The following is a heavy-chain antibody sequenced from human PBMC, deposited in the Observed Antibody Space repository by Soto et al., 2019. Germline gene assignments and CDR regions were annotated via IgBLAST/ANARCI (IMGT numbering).Heavy chain of an antibody. CDR1: GFAFSDPY. J-gene: IGHJ4*02. V-gene: IGHV3-11*01. CDR2: ISSSGSTI. Sequence: GGSLRLSCAASGFAFSDPYMSWIRQAPGKGLEWISYISSSGSTIYYAESVKGRFTISRDNAKKSLYLQMDSLTADDTAVYYCARGGASVTTPFDYWGQGT. CDR3: ARGGASVTTPFDY. D-gene: IGHD4-17*01.